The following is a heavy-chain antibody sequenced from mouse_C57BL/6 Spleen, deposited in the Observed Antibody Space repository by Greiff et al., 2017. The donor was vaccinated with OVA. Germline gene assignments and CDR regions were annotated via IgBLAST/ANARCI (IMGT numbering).Heavy chain of an antibody. CDR3: ARSDNSDY. Sequence: QVQLQQSGAELVRPGTSVKVSCKASGYAFTNYLIECVKQRPGQGLEWIGVINPGSGGTNYNEKFKGKATLTADKSSSTAYMQLSSLTSEDSAVYFCARSDNSDYWGQGTTLTVSS. J-gene: IGHJ2*01. CDR1: GYAFTNYL. CDR2: INPGSGGT. V-gene: IGHV1-54*01.